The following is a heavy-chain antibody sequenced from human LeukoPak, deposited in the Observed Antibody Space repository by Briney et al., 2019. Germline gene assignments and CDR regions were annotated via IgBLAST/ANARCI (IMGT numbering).Heavy chain of an antibody. CDR2: ISSSSSYI. J-gene: IGHJ4*02. V-gene: IGHV3-21*04. D-gene: IGHD1-7*01. CDR1: GFTFSSYS. Sequence: PGGSLRLSCAASGFTFSSYSMNWVRQAPGKGLEWVSLISSSSSYIYYADSVKGRFTISRDNAKNSLYLQMNSLRVEDTALYHCAGKGLGGELGGFDSWGQGTLVTVSS. CDR3: AGKGLGGELGGFDS.